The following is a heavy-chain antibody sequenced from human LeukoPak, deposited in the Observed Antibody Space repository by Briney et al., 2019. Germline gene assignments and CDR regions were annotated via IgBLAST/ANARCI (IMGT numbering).Heavy chain of an antibody. CDR3: ATIAFGELLYYFDY. J-gene: IGHJ4*02. Sequence: ASVRVSCKVSGYTLTELSMHWVRQAPGKGLEWMGGFDPEDGETIYAQKFQGRVTMTEDTSTDTAYMELSSLRSEDTAVYYCATIAFGELLYYFDYWGQGTLVAVSS. D-gene: IGHD3-10*01. CDR2: FDPEDGET. V-gene: IGHV1-24*01. CDR1: GYTLTELS.